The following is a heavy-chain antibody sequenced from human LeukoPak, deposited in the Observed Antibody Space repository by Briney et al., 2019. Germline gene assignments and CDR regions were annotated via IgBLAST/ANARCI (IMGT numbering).Heavy chain of an antibody. CDR1: GFTFSSYA. J-gene: IGHJ4*01. CDR2: ISGSGGST. D-gene: IGHD4/OR15-4a*01. CDR3: AKEHLPNYYFDY. V-gene: IGHV3-23*01. Sequence: GGSLRLSCAASGFTFSSYAMSWVRQAPGKGLEWVSAISGSGGSTYYTDSVKGRFTISRDNSKNTLYLQMNSLRTEDTAVYYCAKEHLPNYYFDYWGQGTLVTVSS.